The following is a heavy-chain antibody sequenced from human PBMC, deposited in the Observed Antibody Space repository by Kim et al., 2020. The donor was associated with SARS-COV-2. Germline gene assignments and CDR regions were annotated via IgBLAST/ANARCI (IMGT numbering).Heavy chain of an antibody. CDR3: ASGRVWMVVTYYYYYGMDV. V-gene: IGHV4-34*01. D-gene: IGHD3-22*01. Sequence: SETLSLTCAVYGGSFSGYYWSWIRQPPGKGLEWIGEINHSGSTNYNPSLKSRVTISVDTSKNQFYLKLISVNAADTAVYFCASGRVWMVVTYYYYYGMDV. CDR1: GGSFSGYY. J-gene: IGHJ6*01. CDR2: INHSGST.